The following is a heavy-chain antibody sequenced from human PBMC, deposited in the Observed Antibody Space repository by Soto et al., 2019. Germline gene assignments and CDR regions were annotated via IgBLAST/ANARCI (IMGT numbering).Heavy chain of an antibody. CDR3: ARGPSDSSGYFYVNPQDAIEI. D-gene: IGHD3-22*01. J-gene: IGHJ3*02. V-gene: IGHV1-3*04. Sequence: GASVKVSCKASGYTFTSYTIHWVRHAPGQRLEWMGWINTGNGYTKYSKEFQGRVAITRDTSATTVYMELSSLRSEDTAVYHCARGPSDSSGYFYVNPQDAIEIWGQGTMVTVSS. CDR2: INTGNGYT. CDR1: GYTFTSYT.